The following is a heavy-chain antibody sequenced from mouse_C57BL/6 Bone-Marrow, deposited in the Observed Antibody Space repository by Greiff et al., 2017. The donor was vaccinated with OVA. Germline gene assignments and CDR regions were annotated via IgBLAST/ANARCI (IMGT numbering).Heavy chain of an antibody. CDR1: GYTFTTYP. J-gene: IGHJ1*03. Sequence: QVQLKESGAELVKPGASVKMSCKASGYTFTTYPIEWMKQNHGKSLEWIGNFHPYNDDTKYNEKFKGKATLTVEKSSRTVYLELSRLTSDDSAVYYCARGATARGHWYFDVWGTGTTVTVSS. D-gene: IGHD1-2*01. V-gene: IGHV1-47*01. CDR3: ARGATARGHWYFDV. CDR2: FHPYNDDT.